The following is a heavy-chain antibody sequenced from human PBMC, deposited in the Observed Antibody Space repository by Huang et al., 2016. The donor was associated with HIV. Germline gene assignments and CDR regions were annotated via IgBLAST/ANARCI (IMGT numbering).Heavy chain of an antibody. V-gene: IGHV5-51*03. Sequence: QLVQSGAEVKKPGESLKISCKGSGATFTNSWIGWVRQMPGKGLEWMGLIYPRDSDTKDSPSFQGQVTLSADKSISTAFLQWSSLKASDTAMYCCARRQWLRQTWGAFNIWGQGTMVIVSS. D-gene: IGHD6-19*01. CDR3: ARRQWLRQTWGAFNI. CDR2: IYPRDSDT. CDR1: GATFTNSW. J-gene: IGHJ3*02.